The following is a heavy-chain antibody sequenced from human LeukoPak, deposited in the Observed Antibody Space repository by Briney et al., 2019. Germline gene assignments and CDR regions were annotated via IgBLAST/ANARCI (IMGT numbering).Heavy chain of an antibody. Sequence: GGSLRLSCTTSGFTFGDYTMSWFRQAPGKGLEWVGFIRSKGYGGTTEDAASVKGRFTISRDDSKSIAYLQMNSLKTEDTAVYYCIRGGANSPFDYWGQGTLVTVSS. V-gene: IGHV3-49*03. CDR2: IRSKGYGGTT. CDR3: IRGGANSPFDY. CDR1: GFTFGDYT. J-gene: IGHJ4*02. D-gene: IGHD3-16*01.